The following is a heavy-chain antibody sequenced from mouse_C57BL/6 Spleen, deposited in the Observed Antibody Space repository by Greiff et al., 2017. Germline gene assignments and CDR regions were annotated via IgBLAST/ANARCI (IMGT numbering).Heavy chain of an antibody. V-gene: IGHV5-17*01. CDR3: AREGILRSLAY. CDR1: GFTFSDYG. CDR2: ISSGSSTI. J-gene: IGHJ3*01. D-gene: IGHD1-1*01. Sequence: EVNVVESGGGLVKPGGSLKLSCAASGFTFSDYGMHWVRQAPEKGLEWVGYISSGSSTIYYADTVKGRFTISRDNAKNTLFLQMTSLRSEDTAMXYCAREGILRSLAYWGQGTLVTVSA.